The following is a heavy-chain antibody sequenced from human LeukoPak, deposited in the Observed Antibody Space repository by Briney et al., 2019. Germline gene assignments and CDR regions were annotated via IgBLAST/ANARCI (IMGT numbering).Heavy chain of an antibody. CDR3: GKDPNGNYVGAFSFQR. CDR2: IRGSGDGK. Sequence: GGSLRPSCAASGFTFNNYAMVWVRQGPGKGLEWVSAIRGSGDGKYYADSVKGRFTISRDNSKNMLYLQMNSLRDDDTAVYYCGKDPNGNYVGAFSFQRWGQGTLVTVSS. D-gene: IGHD4-17*01. V-gene: IGHV3-23*01. CDR1: GFTFNNYA. J-gene: IGHJ1*01.